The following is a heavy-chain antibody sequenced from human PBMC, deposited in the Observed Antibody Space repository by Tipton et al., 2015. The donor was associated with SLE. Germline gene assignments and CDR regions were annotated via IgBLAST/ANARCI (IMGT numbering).Heavy chain of an antibody. CDR1: GDSISSHY. CDR2: IHYTGRT. J-gene: IGHJ4*02. V-gene: IGHV4-59*11. D-gene: IGHD3-22*01. Sequence: TLSLTCTVSGDSISSHYWTWIRQSPGRGLEWIGYIHYTGRTDYKPSIRSRVTISADTSKNQFSLKLSSVTAADTAVYYCARGLRADRSSHFDYWGQGTLATVSS. CDR3: ARGLRADRSSHFDY.